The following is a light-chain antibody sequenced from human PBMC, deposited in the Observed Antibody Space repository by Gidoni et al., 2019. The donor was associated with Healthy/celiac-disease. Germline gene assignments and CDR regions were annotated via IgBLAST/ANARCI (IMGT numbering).Light chain of an antibody. CDR2: DAS. CDR3: QQRSNWPPYT. V-gene: IGKV3-11*01. J-gene: IGKJ2*01. Sequence: EIVLTQSPAPLSLSPGESTTLSCRASQSVSSYLSWYQQKPGQAPRLLIYDASNRATGIPARFSGSGSGTDCTLTISSLEPEDFAVYYCQQRSNWPPYTFGQGTKLEIK. CDR1: QSVSSY.